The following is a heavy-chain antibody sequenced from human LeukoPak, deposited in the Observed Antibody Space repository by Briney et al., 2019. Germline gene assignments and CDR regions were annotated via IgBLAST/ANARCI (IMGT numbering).Heavy chain of an antibody. J-gene: IGHJ5*02. CDR3: ARDRYSSRNWFDP. D-gene: IGHD6-13*01. Sequence: GSLTLSCEASGFTFSSYAISWVRQVPGKGLEWVSSITSGSSIYYADSVQGRFTISRDNAKASLYLQMNSLRAEDTAVYYCARDRYSSRNWFDPWGQGTLVTVSS. V-gene: IGHV3-21*01. CDR2: ITSGSSI. CDR1: GFTFSSYA.